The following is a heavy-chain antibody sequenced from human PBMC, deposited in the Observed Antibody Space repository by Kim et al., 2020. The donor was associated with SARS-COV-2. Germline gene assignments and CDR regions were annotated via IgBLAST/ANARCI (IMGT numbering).Heavy chain of an antibody. CDR2: ISSSSSYI. D-gene: IGHD6-19*01. Sequence: GGSLRLSCAASGFTFSSYSMNWVRQAPGKGLEWVSSISSSSSYIYYADSVKGRFTISRDNAKNSLYLQMNSLRAEDTAVYYCARAEKQWLGPLWDYWGQGTLVTVSS. CDR3: ARAEKQWLGPLWDY. J-gene: IGHJ4*02. V-gene: IGHV3-21*01. CDR1: GFTFSSYS.